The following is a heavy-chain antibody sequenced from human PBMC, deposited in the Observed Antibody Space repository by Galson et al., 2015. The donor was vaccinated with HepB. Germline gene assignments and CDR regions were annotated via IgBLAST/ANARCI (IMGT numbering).Heavy chain of an antibody. Sequence: SVKVSCKASGGTFSSYTISWVRQAPGQGLEWMGRIIPILGIANYALKFQGRVTITADKSTSTAYMELSSLRSEDTAVYYCARGDFQQLWFGGGAFDIWGQGTMVTVSS. D-gene: IGHD3-10*01. V-gene: IGHV1-69*02. CDR3: ARGDFQQLWFGGGAFDI. CDR2: IIPILGIA. CDR1: GGTFSSYT. J-gene: IGHJ3*02.